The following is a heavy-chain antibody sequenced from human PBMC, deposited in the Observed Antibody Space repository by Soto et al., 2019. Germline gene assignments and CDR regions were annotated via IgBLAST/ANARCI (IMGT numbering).Heavy chain of an antibody. J-gene: IGHJ3*02. V-gene: IGHV3-33*01. CDR1: GFNFKSYG. CDR2: IWYDGTYE. CDR3: ARVPYPQDAFDI. Sequence: QVYLVESGGGVVQPGRSLRLSCAASGFNFKSYGMQWVRQAPGKGLEWLAFIWYDGTYEYYADSVKGRFTISRDDLKETLSLEMNSLRAEDTAAYYCARVPYPQDAFDIWGQGTMVTVSS. D-gene: IGHD3-16*01.